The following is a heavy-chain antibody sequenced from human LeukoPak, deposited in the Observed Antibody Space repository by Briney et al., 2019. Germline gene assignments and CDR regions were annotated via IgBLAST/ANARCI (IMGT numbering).Heavy chain of an antibody. CDR2: INPNSGGT. CDR3: AREGGKAMFTRPFDF. D-gene: IGHD5-18*01. Sequence: GASVKVSCKASGYTFTAYYMHWVRQAPGQGLEWMGWINPNSGGTNYAQKFQGRVTMTRDTSISTAYMELSRLRSDDTAVFYCAREGGKAMFTRPFDFWGRGPLVTVSS. J-gene: IGHJ4*02. V-gene: IGHV1-2*02. CDR1: GYTFTAYY.